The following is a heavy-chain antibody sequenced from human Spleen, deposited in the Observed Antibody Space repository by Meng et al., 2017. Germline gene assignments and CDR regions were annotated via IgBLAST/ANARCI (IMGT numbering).Heavy chain of an antibody. CDR3: ARDLSGETPGYFDY. CDR1: GVSFSDSD. D-gene: IGHD3-10*01. CDR2: IGTKRKSYAA. V-gene: IGHV3-73*01. Sequence: GESLKISCSVSGVSFSDSDIHWVRQASGKGLEWVGRIGTKRKSYAAAYAASVRGRFTISRDNAKNSLYLEMNSLRAEDTAVYYCARDLSGETPGYFDYWGQGTLVTVSS. J-gene: IGHJ4*02.